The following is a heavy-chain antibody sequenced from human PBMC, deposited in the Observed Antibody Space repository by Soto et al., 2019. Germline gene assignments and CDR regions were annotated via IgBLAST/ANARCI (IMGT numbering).Heavy chain of an antibody. CDR2: IFYSGTT. D-gene: IGHD3-22*01. V-gene: IGHV4-30-4*01. CDR1: GGSISNGDYY. J-gene: IGHJ6*02. Sequence: QVQLQESGPGLVKPSQTLSLTCTVSGGSISNGDYYWSWIRQPPGKGLEWIGYIFYSGTTYYNSSLKSRVTISVDTSKNQFSLKLSSVTAADTAVYYCARRSYYYDSSGYRPGGMDVWGQGTTVTVSS. CDR3: ARRSYYYDSSGYRPGGMDV.